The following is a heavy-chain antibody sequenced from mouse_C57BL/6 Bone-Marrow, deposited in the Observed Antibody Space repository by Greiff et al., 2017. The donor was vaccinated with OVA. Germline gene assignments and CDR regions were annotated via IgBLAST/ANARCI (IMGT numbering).Heavy chain of an antibody. CDR1: GYTFPSSD. J-gene: IGHJ1*03. D-gene: IGHD1-1*01. Sequence: QVRLKQSGPELVKPGASLNLSSRAPGYTFPSSDITWVKQRPGQGLEWIGWIYPRDGSTKYNEKLQGKATLTVDTSSSTAYMELHSLTSEDSAVYFCARGGYYGSSYVWYFDVWGTGTTVTVSS. V-gene: IGHV1-85*01. CDR3: ARGGYYGSSYVWYFDV. CDR2: IYPRDGST.